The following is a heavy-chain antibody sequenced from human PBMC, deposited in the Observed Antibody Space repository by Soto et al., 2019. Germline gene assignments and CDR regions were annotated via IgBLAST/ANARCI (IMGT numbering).Heavy chain of an antibody. CDR2: IYPGDFDT. V-gene: IGHV5-51*01. CDR3: ARRLSPLDPYYFDY. CDR1: GYSFTTYW. Sequence: GESLKISCKGSGYSFTTYWIARVRQMPGKGLEWMGIIYPGDFDTRYSPSFQGQVTISADKSISTAYLQWSSLKASDTAMYYCARRLSPLDPYYFDYWGQGTLVTVSS. J-gene: IGHJ4*02.